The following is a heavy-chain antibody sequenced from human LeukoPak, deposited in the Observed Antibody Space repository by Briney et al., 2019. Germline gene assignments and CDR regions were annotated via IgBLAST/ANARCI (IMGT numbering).Heavy chain of an antibody. V-gene: IGHV4-30-4*01. CDR3: ARYYYGSGSYYNGNNWFDP. J-gene: IGHJ5*02. CDR1: GGSISSGDYY. Sequence: SQTLSLTCTVSGGSISSGDYYWSWIRQPPGKGLEWIGYIYYSGSTYYNPSLKSRVTISVDTSKNQFSLKLSSVTAADTAVYYCARYYYGSGSYYNGNNWFDPWGQGTLVTVSS. D-gene: IGHD3-10*01. CDR2: IYYSGST.